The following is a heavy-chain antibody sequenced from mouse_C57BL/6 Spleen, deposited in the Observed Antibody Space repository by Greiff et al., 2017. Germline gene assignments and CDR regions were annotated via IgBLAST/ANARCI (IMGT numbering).Heavy chain of an antibody. D-gene: IGHD1-1*01. V-gene: IGHV1-53*01. CDR2: INPSNGGT. CDR1: GYTFTSYW. Sequence: QVQLKQPGTELVKPGASVKLSCKASGYTFTSYWMHWVKQRPGQGLEWIGNINPSNGGTNYNEKFKSKATLTVDKSSSTAYMQLSSLTSEDSAVYYCARGNYYGSSYPPYGMDYWGQGTSVTVSS. CDR3: ARGNYYGSSYPPYGMDY. J-gene: IGHJ4*01.